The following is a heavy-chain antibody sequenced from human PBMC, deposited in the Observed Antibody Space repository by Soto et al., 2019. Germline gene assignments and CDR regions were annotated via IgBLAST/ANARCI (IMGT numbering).Heavy chain of an antibody. D-gene: IGHD6-6*01. CDR1: GFTLSGYA. V-gene: IGHV3-64*01. CDR3: ARRARPDFYYMDV. Sequence: EVQLAESGGGLAQRGGSLRLSCAASGFTLSGYAMDWVRQAPGKGLEYVSGISSNGVGTYYANSVQGRFTISRDNSKNTVYLQMGSLRPEDMAVYYCARRARPDFYYMDVWGKGTTVPVSS. CDR2: ISSNGVGT. J-gene: IGHJ6*03.